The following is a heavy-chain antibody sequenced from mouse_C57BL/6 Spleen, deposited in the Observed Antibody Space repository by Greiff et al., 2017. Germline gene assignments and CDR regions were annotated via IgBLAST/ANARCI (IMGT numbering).Heavy chain of an antibody. D-gene: IGHD1-1*01. CDR3: AREAPYYGSSPAWFAY. V-gene: IGHV1-77*01. J-gene: IGHJ3*01. CDR2: IGPGSGST. CDR1: CYTFTDFY. Sequence: VQRVVSGAEPVKIGASVTIFCKASCYTFTDFYTNWVKQRPGQGLEWIGKIGPGSGSTCYNVKFKGKASLTAGKYSSTAYMQLSRLTSEDSAVFFCAREAPYYGSSPAWFAYWGQGAL.